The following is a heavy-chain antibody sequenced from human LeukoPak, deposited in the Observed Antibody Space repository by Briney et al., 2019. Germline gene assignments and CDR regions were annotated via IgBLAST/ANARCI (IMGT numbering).Heavy chain of an antibody. CDR2: IYYSGNT. D-gene: IGHD5-24*01. CDR1: GGSISSGGYY. J-gene: IGHJ5*02. CDR3: ARGRLQLKNWFDP. V-gene: IGHV4-31*03. Sequence: SQTLSLTCTVSGGSISSGGYYWSWIRQHPGKGLEWIGYIYYSGNTYYNPSLKSRVTISVDTSKNQFSLKLSSVTAADTAVYYCARGRLQLKNWFDPWGQGTLVTVSS.